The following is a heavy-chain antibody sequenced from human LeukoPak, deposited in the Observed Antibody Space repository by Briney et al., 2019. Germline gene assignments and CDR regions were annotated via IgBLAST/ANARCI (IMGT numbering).Heavy chain of an antibody. D-gene: IGHD5-12*01. CDR3: ARRHGGYEVMIFDY. CDR1: GSRFNNYW. V-gene: IGHV5-51*01. Sequence: GEPLQISSQGSGSRFNNYWIGWVRQMPGKGLEWMGIIYPGDSDTRYSPSFQGQVTISVDKSISTAYLQWSSLKASDTAMYYCARRHGGYEVMIFDYWGQGTLVTVSS. J-gene: IGHJ4*02. CDR2: IYPGDSDT.